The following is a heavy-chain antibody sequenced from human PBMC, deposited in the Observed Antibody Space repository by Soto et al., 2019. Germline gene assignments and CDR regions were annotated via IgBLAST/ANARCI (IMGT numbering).Heavy chain of an antibody. CDR1: GGSISSSTYY. J-gene: IGHJ5*02. CDR3: ARHGLPPVTTRALVP. CDR2: IYYSGIT. V-gene: IGHV4-39*01. D-gene: IGHD4-17*01. Sequence: SETLSLTCTVSGGSISSSTYYWGWIRQPPGKGLEWIGSIYYSGITYYNPSLKSRVIISVDTSKNQFSLKLSSVTAADTAVYYCARHGLPPVTTRALVPWGQGTLVTVSS.